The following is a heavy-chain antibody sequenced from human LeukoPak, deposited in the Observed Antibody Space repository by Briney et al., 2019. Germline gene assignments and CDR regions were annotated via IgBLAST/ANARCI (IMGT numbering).Heavy chain of an antibody. V-gene: IGHV3-33*01. Sequence: GRSLRLSCAASGFTFSSYGMHWVRQAPGKGLEWVAVIWYDGSNKYYADSVKGRFTISRDNSKNTLYLQMNSLRAEDTAVYYCAGDRIGYSRWDYWGQGTLVTVSS. D-gene: IGHD6-13*01. J-gene: IGHJ4*02. CDR1: GFTFSSYG. CDR2: IWYDGSNK. CDR3: AGDRIGYSRWDY.